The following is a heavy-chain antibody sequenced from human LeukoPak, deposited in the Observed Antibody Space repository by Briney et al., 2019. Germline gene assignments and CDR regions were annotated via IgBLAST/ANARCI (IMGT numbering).Heavy chain of an antibody. J-gene: IGHJ4*02. Sequence: GGSLRLSCAASGFTFSRYSMHWVRRAPGKGLEWVSYISSGTTSIYYADFVKGRFTISRDNAKNSLYLQMDSLRAEDTALYYCASAGITGGFDYWGQGTLVTVSS. CDR1: GFTFSRYS. D-gene: IGHD1-14*01. CDR2: ISSGTTSI. V-gene: IGHV3-48*01. CDR3: ASAGITGGFDY.